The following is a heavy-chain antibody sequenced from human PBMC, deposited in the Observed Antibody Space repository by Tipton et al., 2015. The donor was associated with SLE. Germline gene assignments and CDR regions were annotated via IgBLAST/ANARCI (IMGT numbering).Heavy chain of an antibody. V-gene: IGHV3-23*03. J-gene: IGHJ2*01. Sequence: GSLRLSCAASGFTFGSHAMSWVRQAPGKGLEWVSLIYSGGTSTHYADSVKGRFTISRDNSKNTLYLQMSSLRDEDTAVYYCAKDGTDCGGDCYYDWHFDLWGRGTPVTVSS. D-gene: IGHD2-21*01. CDR2: IYSGGTST. CDR3: AKDGTDCGGDCYYDWHFDL. CDR1: GFTFGSHA.